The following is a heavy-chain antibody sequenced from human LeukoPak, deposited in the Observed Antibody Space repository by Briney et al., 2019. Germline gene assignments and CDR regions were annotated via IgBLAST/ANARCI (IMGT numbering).Heavy chain of an antibody. CDR3: SRLTHSGTTSFDY. J-gene: IGHJ4*02. CDR1: GFTFADYA. CDR2: IRSKAYGWTI. Sequence: GGSLRLSCTASGFTFADYAMNWVRQAPGKGLEWVGFIRSKAYGWTIDYASSVKGRFTISRDDSKSIAYLQMNSLKTEDTAVYYCSRLTHSGTTSFDYWGQGTLVTVSS. D-gene: IGHD3-10*01. V-gene: IGHV3-49*04.